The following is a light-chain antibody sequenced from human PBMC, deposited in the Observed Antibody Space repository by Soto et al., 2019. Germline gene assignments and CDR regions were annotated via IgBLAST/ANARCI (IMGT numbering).Light chain of an antibody. CDR1: SSDVGGYNY. Sequence: QLVLTQPASVSGSPGQSITISCTGTSSDVGGYNYVSWYQQHPGKAPKLMIYEVTNRPSGVSNRFFGSKSGNTASLTISGLQAEDEADYYCSSYTGSNTLVFGTGTKLTVL. CDR3: SSYTGSNTLV. J-gene: IGLJ1*01. V-gene: IGLV2-14*01. CDR2: EVT.